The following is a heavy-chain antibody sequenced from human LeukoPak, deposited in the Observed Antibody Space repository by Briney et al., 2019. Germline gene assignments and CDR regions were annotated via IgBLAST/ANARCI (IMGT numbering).Heavy chain of an antibody. CDR2: INPKNGGT. Sequence: ASVKVSCKASGYTFTFYYIHWVRQAPGQGLEWMGWINPKNGGTKYAQNFQGRVTMTRDTSISTGYMELSRLTSDDTDVYSCARGGLPASFDYWGLGTLVTVYS. D-gene: IGHD2-21*01. CDR1: GYTFTFYY. J-gene: IGHJ4*02. CDR3: ARGGLPASFDY. V-gene: IGHV1-2*02.